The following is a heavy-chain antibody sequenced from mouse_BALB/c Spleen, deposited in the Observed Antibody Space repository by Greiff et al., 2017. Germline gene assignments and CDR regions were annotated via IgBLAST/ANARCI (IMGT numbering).Heavy chain of an antibody. CDR3: ARDRVRPFAY. J-gene: IGHJ3*01. CDR1: GYSITSGYY. D-gene: IGHD2-14*01. V-gene: IGHV3-6*02. CDR2: ISYDGSN. Sequence: EVHLVESGPGLVKPSQSLSLTCSVTGYSITSGYYWNWIRQFPGNKLEWMGYISYDGSNNYNPSLKNRISITRDTSKNQFFLKLNSVTTEDTATYYCARDRVRPFAYWGQGTLVTVSA.